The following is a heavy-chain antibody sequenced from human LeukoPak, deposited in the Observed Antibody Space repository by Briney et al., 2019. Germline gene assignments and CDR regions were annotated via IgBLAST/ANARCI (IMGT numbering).Heavy chain of an antibody. CDR1: GFTFSSYG. J-gene: IGHJ4*02. CDR3: ARGIAAAGDLGD. CDR2: IWYDGSNK. V-gene: IGHV3-33*08. D-gene: IGHD6-13*01. Sequence: GRPLRLSCAASGFTFSSYGMHWVRQAPGKGLEWVAVIWYDGSNKYYADSVKGRFTISRDNSKNTLYLQMNSLRAEDTAVYYCARGIAAAGDLGDWGQGTLVTVSS.